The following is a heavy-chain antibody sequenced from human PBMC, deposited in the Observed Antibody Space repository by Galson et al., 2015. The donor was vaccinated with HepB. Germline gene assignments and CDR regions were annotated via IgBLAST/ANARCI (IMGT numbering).Heavy chain of an antibody. J-gene: IGHJ6*02. D-gene: IGHD3-9*01. CDR2: ISGYNGNT. CDR3: ARDHYDILTGYYGYYGMDV. V-gene: IGHV1-18*04. Sequence: SVKVSCKASGYTFTSYGISWVRQAPGQGLEWMGWISGYNGNTNYAQNLQGRVTMTTDTSTSTAYMELRSLRSDDTAVYYCARDHYDILTGYYGYYGMDVWGQGTTVTVSS. CDR1: GYTFTSYG.